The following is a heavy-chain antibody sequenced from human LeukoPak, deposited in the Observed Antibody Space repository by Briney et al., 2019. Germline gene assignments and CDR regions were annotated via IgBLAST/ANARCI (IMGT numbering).Heavy chain of an antibody. Sequence: ASVKVSCKASGYTFTGYYMHRVRQAPGQGLEWMGWINPNSGGTNYAQKFQGRVTMTRDTSISTAYMELSRLRSDDTAVYYCVRDSISRYRSQMDVWGKGTTVTVTS. CDR3: VRDSISRYRSQMDV. CDR1: GYTFTGYY. D-gene: IGHD5-12*01. CDR2: INPNSGGT. J-gene: IGHJ6*04. V-gene: IGHV1-2*02.